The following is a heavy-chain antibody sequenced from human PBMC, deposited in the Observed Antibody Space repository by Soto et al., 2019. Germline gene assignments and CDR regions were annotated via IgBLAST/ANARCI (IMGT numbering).Heavy chain of an antibody. D-gene: IGHD2-15*01. CDR2: ISAYNGNT. V-gene: IGHV1-18*01. CDR1: GYTFTSYG. CDR3: ARVEVVVDY. J-gene: IGHJ4*02. Sequence: QVQLVQSGAEVKKPGASVKVSCKASGYTFTSYGITWVRQAPGQGLEWMGWISAYNGNTNSAQKRQGRVTMTTDTTTSTAYRELRSPRSDDTAVYYWARVEVVVDYWGQGTLVTVPS.